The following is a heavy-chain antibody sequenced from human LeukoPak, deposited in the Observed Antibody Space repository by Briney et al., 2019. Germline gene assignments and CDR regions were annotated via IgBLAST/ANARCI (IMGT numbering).Heavy chain of an antibody. Sequence: GGSLRLSCAASGFTFSSYAMSWVRQAPGKGLGWVSAISGSGGSTYYADSVKGRFTISSDTSKNTLYLQMNSLRAEDTAVYYCARDLSPVVRASPMGYWGQGTLVTVSS. J-gene: IGHJ4*02. V-gene: IGHV3-23*01. D-gene: IGHD3-10*01. CDR2: ISGSGGST. CDR1: GFTFSSYA. CDR3: ARDLSPVVRASPMGY.